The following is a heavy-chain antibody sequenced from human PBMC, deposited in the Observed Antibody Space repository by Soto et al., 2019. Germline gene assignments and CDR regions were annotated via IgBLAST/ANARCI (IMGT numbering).Heavy chain of an antibody. J-gene: IGHJ6*02. D-gene: IGHD2-2*01. CDR1: GFTFSSYG. Sequence: QVQLVESGGGVVQPGRSLRLSCAASGFTFSSYGMHWVRQAPGKGLEWVAVISYDGSNKYYADSVKGRCNISRDNSKNTLHLQMNSLRAEDTAVYYCAKDRSVVVPAAPNYYYYYGMDVWGQGTTVTVSS. V-gene: IGHV3-30*18. CDR2: ISYDGSNK. CDR3: AKDRSVVVPAAPNYYYYYGMDV.